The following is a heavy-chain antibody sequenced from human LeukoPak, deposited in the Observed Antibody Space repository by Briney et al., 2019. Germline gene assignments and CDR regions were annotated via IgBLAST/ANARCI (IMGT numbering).Heavy chain of an antibody. CDR1: GFTFSSHW. V-gene: IGHV3-7*03. J-gene: IGHJ3*02. CDR2: IKQDGSDK. Sequence: GGSLRLSCAASGFTFSSHWMSWVRQAPGKGLEWVATIKQDGSDKNYVDSVKGRFTISRDNAKKLLCLQMNSLRAEDTAVYYCARDLPDVLTGYSDNAFDIWGQGTMVTVSS. D-gene: IGHD3-9*01. CDR3: ARDLPDVLTGYSDNAFDI.